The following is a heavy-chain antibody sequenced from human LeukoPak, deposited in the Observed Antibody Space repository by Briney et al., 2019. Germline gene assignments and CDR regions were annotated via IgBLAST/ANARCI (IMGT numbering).Heavy chain of an antibody. V-gene: IGHV3-30*18. D-gene: IGHD3-22*01. Sequence: GGSLRLSCAASGFTFSGYGMHWVRQAPGKGLEWVALISYDGSNTYHVDSVKGRFTISRDNSKNTLFLQMNSLRAEDTALYYCAKGTCASGYCSFDSWGQGTLVTVYS. J-gene: IGHJ4*02. CDR2: ISYDGSNT. CDR1: GFTFSGYG. CDR3: AKGTCASGYCSFDS.